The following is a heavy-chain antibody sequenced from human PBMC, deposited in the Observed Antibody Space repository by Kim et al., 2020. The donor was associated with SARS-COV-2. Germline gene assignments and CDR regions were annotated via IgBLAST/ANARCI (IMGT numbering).Heavy chain of an antibody. J-gene: IGHJ4*02. V-gene: IGHV3-30-3*01. Sequence: GGSLRLSCAASGFTFSSYAMHWVRQAPGKGLEWVAVISYDGSNKYYADSVKGRFTISRDNSKNTLYLQMNSLRAEDTAVYYCARETYGSGSYFDYWVQGT. CDR2: ISYDGSNK. CDR1: GFTFSSYA. CDR3: ARETYGSGSYFDY. D-gene: IGHD3-10*01.